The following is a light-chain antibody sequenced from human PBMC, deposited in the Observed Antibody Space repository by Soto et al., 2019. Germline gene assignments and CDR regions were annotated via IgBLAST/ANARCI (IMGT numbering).Light chain of an antibody. CDR2: GNS. CDR3: QSYDSSLSGFWV. CDR1: SSNIGAGYD. V-gene: IGLV1-40*01. J-gene: IGLJ3*02. Sequence: QAVLTQPPSVSGAPGQRVTISCTGSSSNIGAGYDVHWYQQLPGTAPKLLIYGNSNRPSGVPDRFSGSKSGTSASLAITGVQAEDEADYYCQSYDSSLSGFWVFGGGTKVTVL.